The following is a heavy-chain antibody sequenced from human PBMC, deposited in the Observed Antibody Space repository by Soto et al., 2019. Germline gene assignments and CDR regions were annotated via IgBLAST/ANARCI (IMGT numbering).Heavy chain of an antibody. CDR3: ARVVVGPTPGHFDY. Sequence: QVQLQQWGAGLLKPSETLSLTCAVYGGSFTTSYWSWIRQPPGKGLEWIGEINHGGAIKYNPTLKSRVTISVESSQNQLSLRLSSVTAADTAVYSCARVVVGPTPGHFDYWSQRTLVTVSS. CDR2: INHGGAI. J-gene: IGHJ4*02. CDR1: GGSFTTSY. V-gene: IGHV4-34*01. D-gene: IGHD1-26*01.